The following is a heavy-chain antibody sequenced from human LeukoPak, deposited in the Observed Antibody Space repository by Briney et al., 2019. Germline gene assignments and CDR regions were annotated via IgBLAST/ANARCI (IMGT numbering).Heavy chain of an antibody. CDR3: AKVAKYYYGSETYYFFEH. CDR2: ISWNSGDI. Sequence: GRSLRLSCAASGFTFDDYAMHWVRQAPGKGLEWVSGISWNSGDIGYGDSVKGRFTISRDNAKNSLFLQMNSLRVEDTAVYYCAKVAKYYYGSETYYFFEHWGQGTPVTASS. D-gene: IGHD3-10*01. CDR1: GFTFDDYA. V-gene: IGHV3-9*01. J-gene: IGHJ4*02.